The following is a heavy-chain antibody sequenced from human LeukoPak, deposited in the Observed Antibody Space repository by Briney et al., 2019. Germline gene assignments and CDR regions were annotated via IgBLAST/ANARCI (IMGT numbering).Heavy chain of an antibody. J-gene: IGHJ4*02. CDR2: IYYSGST. CDR1: DDSITIYY. Sequence: PSETLSLTCSVSDDSITIYYWSWIRQPPGKGLEWIGYIYYSGSTKYNPSLESRVTISVDTSNQFSLKLSSVTAADTAVYYCARGSHNIMVWGQGTLVTVSS. V-gene: IGHV4-59*01. CDR3: ARGSHNIMV. D-gene: IGHD2-21*01.